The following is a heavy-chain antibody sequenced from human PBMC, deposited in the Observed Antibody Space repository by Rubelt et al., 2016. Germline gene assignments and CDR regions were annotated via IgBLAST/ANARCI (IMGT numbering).Heavy chain of an antibody. CDR1: GESFSGHY. D-gene: IGHD1-26*01. Sequence: QVQLQQWGAGLLKPSETLSLTCAVYGESFSGHYWNWIRQPPGKGLEWIGSVYYSGSTYYNPSLKSRVTISIETSKNQVRRRLSSVTAADTAVYYCARPDGVGTTWYWGQGTLVTVSS. CDR3: ARPDGVGTTWY. V-gene: IGHV4-34*01. CDR2: VYYSGST. J-gene: IGHJ4*02.